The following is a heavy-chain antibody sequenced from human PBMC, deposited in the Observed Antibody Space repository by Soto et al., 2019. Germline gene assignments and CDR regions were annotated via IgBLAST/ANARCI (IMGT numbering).Heavy chain of an antibody. CDR3: ARGTVTSGRWFGP. V-gene: IGHV1-18*04. Sequence: QVHLVQSETEVKEPGASVTVSCKTSDSIFTGYTINWVRQAPGQGLEWLGWISSLNGNTNYARKYQGRLTMTTNTSATTAYMELRSLRSDDTAVYFCARGTVTSGRWFGPWGQGTLVTVSS. D-gene: IGHD4-17*01. CDR1: DSIFTGYT. CDR2: ISSLNGNT. J-gene: IGHJ5*02.